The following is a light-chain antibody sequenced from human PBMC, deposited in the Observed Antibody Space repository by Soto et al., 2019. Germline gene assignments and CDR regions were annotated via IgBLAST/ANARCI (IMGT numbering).Light chain of an antibody. CDR2: DTS. CDR1: QFVSSR. J-gene: IGKJ1*01. Sequence: DIVVTQSPATLSASPGERVTLACRASQFVSSRLAWYQRRPGQVPRILIYDTSTRAPGISARFSGSGSETDFTLTISGLRSEDSAVYFCQQYNNWPFSFGQGTKVDIK. V-gene: IGKV3-15*01. CDR3: QQYNNWPFS.